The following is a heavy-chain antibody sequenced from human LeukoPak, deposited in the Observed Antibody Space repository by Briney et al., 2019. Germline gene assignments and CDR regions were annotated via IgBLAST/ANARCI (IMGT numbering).Heavy chain of an antibody. Sequence: SETLSLTCTVSGGSISSSSYYWGWIRQPPGKGLAWIGSIYYSGSTYYNPSLKSRVTISVDTSKNQFSLKLSSVTAADTAVYYCARIMQGFDYWGQGTLVTVSS. CDR2: IYYSGST. CDR1: GGSISSSSYY. J-gene: IGHJ4*02. CDR3: ARIMQGFDY. V-gene: IGHV4-39*01.